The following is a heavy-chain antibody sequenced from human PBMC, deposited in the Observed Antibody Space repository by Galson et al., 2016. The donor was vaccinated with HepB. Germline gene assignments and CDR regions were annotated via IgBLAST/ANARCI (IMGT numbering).Heavy chain of an antibody. Sequence: SLRLSCAASGFTFSSYGMHWVRQAPGKGLEWVAVIWYDGSDKYYADSVKGRFTISRDNSKNTLYLQMNSLRAEDTAVSYCARGADVITMGRGVAYNWFDPWGQGTLVTVSS. CDR1: GFTFSSYG. CDR3: ARGADVITMGRGVAYNWFDP. J-gene: IGHJ5*02. CDR2: IWYDGSDK. D-gene: IGHD3-10*01. V-gene: IGHV3-33*01.